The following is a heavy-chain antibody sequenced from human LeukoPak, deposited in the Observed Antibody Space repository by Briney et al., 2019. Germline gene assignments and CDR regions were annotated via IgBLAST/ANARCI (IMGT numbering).Heavy chain of an antibody. CDR1: GGSYSGYY. J-gene: IGHJ5*02. CDR3: ARERALTTGTPTGSKFDP. D-gene: IGHD1-1*01. V-gene: IGHV4-34*01. Sequence: PSETLSLTCAVYGGSYSGYYWSWIRQPPGKGLEWIGEINHSGSTNYNPSLKSRVTISVDTSKNQFSLKLSSVTAADTAVYYCARERALTTGTPTGSKFDPWGQGTLVTVSS. CDR2: INHSGST.